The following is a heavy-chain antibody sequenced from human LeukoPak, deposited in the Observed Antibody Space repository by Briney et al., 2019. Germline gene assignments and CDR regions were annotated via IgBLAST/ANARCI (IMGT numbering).Heavy chain of an antibody. D-gene: IGHD2-2*01. CDR2: ISSSGT. Sequence: GGSLRLSCAASGFTFSSYVMRWARQAPGKGLEWVSVISSSGTYYTDSVKGRFTISRDNSKNTLYLQMNSLRAEDTAVYYCARGCGKSSTSSSCGQGTLVTV. V-gene: IGHV3-23*01. J-gene: IGHJ5*02. CDR3: ARGCGKSSTSSS. CDR1: GFTFSSYV.